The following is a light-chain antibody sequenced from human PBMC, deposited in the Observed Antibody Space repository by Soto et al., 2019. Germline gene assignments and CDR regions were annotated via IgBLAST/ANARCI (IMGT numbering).Light chain of an antibody. CDR2: KAS. CDR3: QQYNSYPWT. J-gene: IGKJ1*01. CDR1: QTISSW. V-gene: IGKV1-5*03. Sequence: DIQMTQSPSTLSGSVGDRVTITRRASQTISSWFAWYQQKPGKAPKLLIYKASTLKSGVPSRFSGSGSGTEFTLTISSLQPDDFATYYCQQYNSYPWTFGQGTKVDIK.